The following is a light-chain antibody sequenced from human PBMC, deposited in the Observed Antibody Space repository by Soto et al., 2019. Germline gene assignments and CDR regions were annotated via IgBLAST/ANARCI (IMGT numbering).Light chain of an antibody. V-gene: IGLV1-40*01. CDR1: SSNIGAGYD. CDR3: QSYDSSLSGYV. J-gene: IGLJ1*01. CDR2: GNS. Sequence: VLPQPPSVSVAPGQRVTISCTRSSSNIGAGYDVHWYQQLPGTAPKLLIYGNSNRPSGVPDRFSGSKSGTSASLAITGLQAEDEADYYCQSYDSSLSGYVFGTGTKVTVL.